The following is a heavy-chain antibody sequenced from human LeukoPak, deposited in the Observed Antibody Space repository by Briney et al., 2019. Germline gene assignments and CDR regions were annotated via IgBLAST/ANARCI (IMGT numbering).Heavy chain of an antibody. CDR3: GVLTLNPG. J-gene: IGHJ4*02. V-gene: IGHV3-74*01. CDR2: ISYDGSNA. CDR1: GFNLGTYW. Sequence: PGGSLRLSCAASGFNLGTYWMHWVRQAPGKGLVWVSRISYDGSNANYADFVKGRFTISRDNAKNTLYLQMNSLRAEDTAVYYCGVLTLNPGWGQGTLVSVSS. D-gene: IGHD2-8*01.